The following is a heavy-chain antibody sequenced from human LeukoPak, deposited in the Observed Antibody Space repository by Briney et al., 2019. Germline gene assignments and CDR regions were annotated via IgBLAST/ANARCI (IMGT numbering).Heavy chain of an antibody. D-gene: IGHD3-10*01. CDR3: AREGSAHNGMDV. Sequence: GGSLRLSCAASGFTFSSYWMHWVRQAPGKGLVWVSRINSDGSSTSYADFVKGRFTISRDNAKNTLYLQMNSLRAEDTAVYYCAREGSAHNGMDVCGQGTTVTVSS. CDR2: INSDGSST. J-gene: IGHJ6*02. V-gene: IGHV3-74*01. CDR1: GFTFSSYW.